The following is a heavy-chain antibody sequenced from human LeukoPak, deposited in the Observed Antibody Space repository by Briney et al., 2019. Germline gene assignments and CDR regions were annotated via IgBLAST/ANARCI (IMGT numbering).Heavy chain of an antibody. V-gene: IGHV4-59*01. J-gene: IGHJ4*02. CDR1: GVSHRLVC. CDR2: VSKTGST. Sequence: SENLLLTCSCSGVSHRLVCWSWLRQPPGQTLEWIGYVSKTGSTNYNPSLRSRVTISKDTSRNLLSLRLTSATAADTAVYYCARGERSVSCWALDFWGQGTLVTVSS. D-gene: IGHD2-15*01. CDR3: ARGERSVSCWALDF.